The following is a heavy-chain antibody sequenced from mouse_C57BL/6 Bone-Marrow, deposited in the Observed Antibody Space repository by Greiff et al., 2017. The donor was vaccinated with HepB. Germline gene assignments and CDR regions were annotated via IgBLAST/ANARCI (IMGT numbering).Heavy chain of an antibody. CDR2: ISYDGSN. V-gene: IGHV3-6*01. Sequence: EVKLQESGPGLVKPSQSLSLTCSVTGYSITSGYYWNWIRQFPGNKLEWMGYISYDGSNNYNPSLKNRISITRDTSKNQFFLKLNSVTTEDTATYYCAREGRGPYFDYWGQGTTLTVSS. CDR1: GYSITSGYY. CDR3: AREGRGPYFDY. J-gene: IGHJ2*01. D-gene: IGHD3-3*01.